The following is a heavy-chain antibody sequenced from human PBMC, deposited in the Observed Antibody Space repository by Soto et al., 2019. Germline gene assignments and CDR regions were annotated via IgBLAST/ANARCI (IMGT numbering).Heavy chain of an antibody. CDR3: ARDQMQQWLGYYCYCGMDV. J-gene: IGHJ6*02. V-gene: IGHV3-30-3*01. CDR1: GFTFSSYA. D-gene: IGHD6-19*01. CDR2: ISYDGSNK. Sequence: QVQLVESGGGVVQPGRSLRLSCAASGFTFSSYAMHWVRQAPGKGLEWVAVISYDGSNKYYADSVKGRFTISRDNSNNTLYRQMNSLRAEDTAVYYCARDQMQQWLGYYCYCGMDVWGQGTTLTVS.